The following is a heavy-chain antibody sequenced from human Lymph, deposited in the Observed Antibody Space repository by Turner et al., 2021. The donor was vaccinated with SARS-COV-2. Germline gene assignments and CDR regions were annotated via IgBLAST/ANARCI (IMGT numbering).Heavy chain of an antibody. D-gene: IGHD1-26*01. Sequence: EVQLVESGGGLVQPGGSLSLSCAASGFTFSYHWMSWVRQAPGKGLEWVANIKQGGSEKYYVDSVKGRFTISRDNTKNSLFLQMNSLRAEDTAVYYCARMGSSSWYFDYWGQGTLVTVSS. J-gene: IGHJ4*02. V-gene: IGHV3-7*01. CDR3: ARMGSSSWYFDY. CDR2: IKQGGSEK. CDR1: GFTFSYHW.